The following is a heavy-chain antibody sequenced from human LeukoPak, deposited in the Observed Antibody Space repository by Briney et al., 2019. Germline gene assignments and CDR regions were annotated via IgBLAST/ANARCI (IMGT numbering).Heavy chain of an antibody. CDR2: IGGSGGST. J-gene: IGHJ6*02. CDR3: AKEATRIVGATYGYYYYGMDV. V-gene: IGHV3-23*01. D-gene: IGHD1-26*01. CDR1: GFTFSSYA. Sequence: PGGSLRLSCSASGFTFSSYAMSWVRQAPGKGLEWVSAIGGSGGSTYYADSVKGRFTISRDNSENTLYLQMNSLRAEDTAVYYCAKEATRIVGATYGYYYYGMDVWGQGTTVTVSS.